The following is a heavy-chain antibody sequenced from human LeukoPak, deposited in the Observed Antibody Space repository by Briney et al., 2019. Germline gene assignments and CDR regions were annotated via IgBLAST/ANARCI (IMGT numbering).Heavy chain of an antibody. V-gene: IGHV4-30-2*01. D-gene: IGHD3-22*01. CDR3: ARAGWSYYDSSGYYYGYFQH. Sequence: PSETLSLTCAVSGGSISSGGYSWSWIRQPPGKGLEWIGYIYHSGSTYYNPSLKSRVTISVDRSKNQFSLKLSSVTAADTAVYYCARAGWSYYDSSGYYYGYFQHWGQGTLVTVSS. CDR1: GGSISSGGYS. J-gene: IGHJ1*01. CDR2: IYHSGST.